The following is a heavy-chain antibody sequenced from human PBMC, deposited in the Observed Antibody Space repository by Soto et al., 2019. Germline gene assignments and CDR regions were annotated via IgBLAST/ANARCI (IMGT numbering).Heavy chain of an antibody. V-gene: IGHV3-23*01. CDR1: GFTFTNYA. J-gene: IGHJ4*02. CDR2: ISGSGVST. CDR3: AKPLWFGETAPFDY. D-gene: IGHD3-10*01. Sequence: LRLSCATSGFTFTNYAMTWVRQGPGKGLEWVSSISGSGVSTYFADSVKGRFTISRDNSKNTLYLQMNSLRAEDTAVYYCAKPLWFGETAPFDYWGQGTLVTVSS.